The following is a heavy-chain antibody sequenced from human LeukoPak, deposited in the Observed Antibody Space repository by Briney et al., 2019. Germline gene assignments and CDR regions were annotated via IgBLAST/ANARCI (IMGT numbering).Heavy chain of an antibody. CDR1: RFTLSNYW. Sequence: PGGSLRLSCAASRFTLSNYWMSWVRQAPGKGLEWAANIKQDGSETYYVDSVKGRFTISRDNAKNSLSLQMNSLRAEDTAVYYCARQRGSGCLDYWGQGTLVTVSS. CDR3: ARQRGSGCLDY. D-gene: IGHD6-19*01. V-gene: IGHV3-7*01. J-gene: IGHJ4*02. CDR2: IKQDGSET.